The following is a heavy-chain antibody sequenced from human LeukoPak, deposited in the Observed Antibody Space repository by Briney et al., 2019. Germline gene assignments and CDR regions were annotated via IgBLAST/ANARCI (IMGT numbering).Heavy chain of an antibody. CDR1: GGTFSSYA. Sequence: SVKVSCKASGGTFSSYAISWVRQAPGQGLKWMGRIIPILGIANYAQKFQGRVTITADKSTSTAYMELSSLRSEDTAVYYCARASLMTAYSGYYYFDYWGQGTLVTVSS. J-gene: IGHJ4*02. CDR3: ARASLMTAYSGYYYFDY. D-gene: IGHD5-12*01. V-gene: IGHV1-69*04. CDR2: IIPILGIA.